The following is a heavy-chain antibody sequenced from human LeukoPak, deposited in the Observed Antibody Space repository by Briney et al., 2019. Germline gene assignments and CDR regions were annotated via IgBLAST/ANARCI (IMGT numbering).Heavy chain of an antibody. J-gene: IGHJ4*02. CDR3: ARSPNTYYDFWSGYYSDDY. CDR1: GYTFTSYD. V-gene: IGHV1-8*01. D-gene: IGHD3-3*01. Sequence: ASVKVSCTASGYTFTSYDINWARQATGQGLEWMGWMNPNSGNTGYAQKFQGRVTMTRNTSISTAYMELSSLRSEDTAVYYCARSPNTYYDFWSGYYSDDYWGQGTLVTVSS. CDR2: MNPNSGNT.